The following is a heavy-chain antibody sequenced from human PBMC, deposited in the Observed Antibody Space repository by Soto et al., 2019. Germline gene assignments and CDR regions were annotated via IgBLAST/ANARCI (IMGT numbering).Heavy chain of an antibody. D-gene: IGHD6-6*01. V-gene: IGHV4-61*01. CDR3: ARGGGESIAAHIYYYYGMDV. CDR1: GGSVSSGSYF. Sequence: SETLSLTCTVSGGSVSSGSYFWSWMRQAPGKGLEWIGHIYFTGNTNYNPSLKSRVTMSVDTSKHQFSLNLSSVTAADTAVYYCARGGGESIAAHIYYYYGMDVWGQGTTVTVSS. CDR2: IYFTGNT. J-gene: IGHJ6*02.